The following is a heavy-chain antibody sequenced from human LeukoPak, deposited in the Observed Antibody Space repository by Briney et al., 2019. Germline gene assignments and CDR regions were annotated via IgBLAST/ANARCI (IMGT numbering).Heavy chain of an antibody. CDR3: AKDRGSGSYFAASNWFDP. J-gene: IGHJ5*02. CDR2: ISGSGGST. CDR1: GFTFSSYA. V-gene: IGHV3-23*01. D-gene: IGHD1-26*01. Sequence: GGSLRVSCAASGFTFSSYAMSWVRQAPGKGLEWVSAISGSGGSTYYADSVKGRFSISRDNSKNTLYLQMNSLRAEDTAVYYCAKDRGSGSYFAASNWFDPWGQGTLVTVSS.